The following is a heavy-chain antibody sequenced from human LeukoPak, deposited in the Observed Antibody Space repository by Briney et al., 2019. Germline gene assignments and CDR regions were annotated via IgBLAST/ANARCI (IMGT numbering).Heavy chain of an antibody. Sequence: SETLSLTCAVHGGSFSGYYWSWIRQPPGKGLEWIGEINHSGSTNYNPSLKSRVTISVDTSKNQFSLKLSSVTAADTAVYYCARAPGPGAYYYYMDVWGKGTTVTVSS. CDR3: ARAPGPGAYYYYMDV. CDR2: INHSGST. J-gene: IGHJ6*03. CDR1: GGSFSGYY. V-gene: IGHV4-34*01.